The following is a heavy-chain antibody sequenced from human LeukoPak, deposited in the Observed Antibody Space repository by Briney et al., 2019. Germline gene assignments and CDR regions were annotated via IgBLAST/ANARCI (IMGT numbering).Heavy chain of an antibody. CDR3: TRHVLSGSPDYYYYYMDV. Sequence: GGSLRLSCAASGFTFSGSAMHWVRQASGKGLEWVGRIRSKANSYATAYAASVKGRFTISRDDSKNTAYLQMNSLKAEDTAVYYCTRHVLSGSPDYYYYYMDVWGKGTTVTVSS. V-gene: IGHV3-73*01. D-gene: IGHD2-15*01. J-gene: IGHJ6*03. CDR2: IRSKANSYAT. CDR1: GFTFSGSA.